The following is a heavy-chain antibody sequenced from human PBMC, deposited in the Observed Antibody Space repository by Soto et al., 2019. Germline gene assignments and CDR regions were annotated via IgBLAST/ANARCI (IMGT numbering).Heavy chain of an antibody. J-gene: IGHJ6*01. CDR1: GFTFSGSA. D-gene: IGHD1-1*01. CDR3: TSHRLEGRGYYYYYGLEV. Sequence: GGSLRLSCAASGFTFSGSAMHWVRQASGKGLEWVGRIRSKANSYATAYAASAKGRFTISRDDSKNTAYLQMNSLKTEYSAVYYCTSHRLEGRGYYYYYGLEVWGRGTRV. V-gene: IGHV3-73*01. CDR2: IRSKANSYAT.